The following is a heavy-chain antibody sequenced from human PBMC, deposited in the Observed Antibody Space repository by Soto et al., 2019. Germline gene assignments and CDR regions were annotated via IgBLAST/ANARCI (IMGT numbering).Heavy chain of an antibody. CDR1: EFIFNNYW. CDR3: ARGTRVGWNTNWFDP. J-gene: IGHJ5*02. CDR2: IKPDGSDK. Sequence: EVQLVESGGGLVQPGESLRLSCAASEFIFNNYWMAWVRQAPEKGLEWVASIKPDGSDKYYLDSVKGRFTISRDNAXXSVYLQMDGLRADDTAVYFCARGTRVGWNTNWFDPWGQGTLITVSS. D-gene: IGHD1-1*01. V-gene: IGHV3-7*01.